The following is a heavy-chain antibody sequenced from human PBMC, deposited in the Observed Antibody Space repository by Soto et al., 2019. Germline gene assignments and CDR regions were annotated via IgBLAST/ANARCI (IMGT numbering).Heavy chain of an antibody. CDR3: AKERIPKVVPAAPDV. Sequence: PGGSLRLSCAASGFTVSTKYMSWVRQAPGKGLEWVSVIYSGGSTFYADSVRGRFTISRDNSKNTVNLQMNSLRAEDTAVYYCAKERIPKVVPAAPDVWGQGTTVTVSS. V-gene: IGHV3-66*01. J-gene: IGHJ6*02. D-gene: IGHD2-2*01. CDR2: IYSGGST. CDR1: GFTVSTKY.